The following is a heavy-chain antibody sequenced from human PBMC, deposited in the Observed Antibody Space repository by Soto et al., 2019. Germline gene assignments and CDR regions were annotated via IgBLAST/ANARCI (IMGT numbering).Heavy chain of an antibody. J-gene: IGHJ3*02. CDR1: GFTFSSYW. D-gene: IGHD3-3*01. Sequence: PGGFLRLSCAASGFTFSSYWMSWVRQAPGKGLEWVANIKQDGSEKYYVDSVKGRFTISRDNAKNSLYLQMNSLRAEDTAVYYCARVTPGYYDFWSGYLVADAFDIWGQGTMVTVSS. CDR3: ARVTPGYYDFWSGYLVADAFDI. V-gene: IGHV3-7*05. CDR2: IKQDGSEK.